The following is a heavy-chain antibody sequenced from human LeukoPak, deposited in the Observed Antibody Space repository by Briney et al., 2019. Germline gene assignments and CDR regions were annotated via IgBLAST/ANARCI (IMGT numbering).Heavy chain of an antibody. CDR2: INPNSGGT. V-gene: IGHV1-2*02. D-gene: IGHD3-22*01. Sequence: ASVKVSCKASGYTFTGYYMHWVRQAPGQGLEWMGWINPNSGGTNYAQKFQGRVTMTRDTSISTAYMELSRLRSDDTAVYYCARVLGNYYDSTWFDPWGQGTLVTVSS. CDR1: GYTFTGYY. CDR3: ARVLGNYYDSTWFDP. J-gene: IGHJ5*02.